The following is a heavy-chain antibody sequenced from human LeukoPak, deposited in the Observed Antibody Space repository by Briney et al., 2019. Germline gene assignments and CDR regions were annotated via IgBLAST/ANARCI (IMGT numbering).Heavy chain of an antibody. V-gene: IGHV1-2*02. J-gene: IGHJ5*02. CDR2: INPNSGGT. D-gene: IGHD5-24*01. Sequence: ASVKVSCKASGYTFTAYYMHWVRQPPGQGLEWMGWINPNSGGTNYAQKFQGRVSMTRDTSISTAYMELSRLRSDDTAVYYCARNTINWFDPWGQGVLVTVSS. CDR1: GYTFTAYY. CDR3: ARNTINWFDP.